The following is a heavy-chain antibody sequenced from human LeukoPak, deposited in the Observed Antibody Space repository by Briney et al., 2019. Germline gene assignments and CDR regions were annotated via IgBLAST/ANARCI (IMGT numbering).Heavy chain of an antibody. CDR3: ARGDSYGYSYYYYMDV. Sequence: PGGSLRLSCAASGFTFSDYYMSWIRQAPGKGLEWVSYISSSGSTIYYADSVKGRFTISGDNAKNSLYLQMNSLRAEDTAVYYCARGDSYGYSYYYYMDVWGKGTTVTVSS. CDR2: ISSSGSTI. J-gene: IGHJ6*03. CDR1: GFTFSDYY. V-gene: IGHV3-11*04. D-gene: IGHD5-18*01.